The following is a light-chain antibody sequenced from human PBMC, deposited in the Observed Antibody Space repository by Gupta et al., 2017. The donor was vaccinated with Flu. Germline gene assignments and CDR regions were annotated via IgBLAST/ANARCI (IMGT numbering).Light chain of an antibody. CDR1: QSVNST. J-gene: IGKJ1*01. Sequence: ELVLTQSPANLSATLGERATLSCRASQSVNSTLAWYQQKPGQPPRLLIYDASTRATGIPARFRGSGSGTEFTLTISSLQSEDCACYYCHQYNNRPPGTFGQGTKV. V-gene: IGKV3-15*01. CDR2: DAS. CDR3: HQYNNRPPGT.